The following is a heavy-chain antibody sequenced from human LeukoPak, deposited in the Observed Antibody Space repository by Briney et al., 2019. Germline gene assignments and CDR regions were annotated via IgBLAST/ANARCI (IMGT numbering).Heavy chain of an antibody. D-gene: IGHD3-16*01. CDR2: ISYSGST. CDR1: GGSISSYY. Sequence: SETLSLTCTVYGGSISSYYWNWIRQPPGKGMEWIGYISYSGSTKYNPSLRSRVTISVDTSKNQFSLRVTSLTAADTAVYYCARHYDWVSRFDYWGQGTLVTVSS. CDR3: ARHYDWVSRFDY. J-gene: IGHJ4*02. V-gene: IGHV4-59*01.